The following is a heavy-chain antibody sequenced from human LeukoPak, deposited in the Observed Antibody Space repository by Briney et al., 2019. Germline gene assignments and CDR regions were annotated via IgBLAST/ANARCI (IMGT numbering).Heavy chain of an antibody. J-gene: IGHJ4*02. Sequence: SETLSLTCTVSGGSISSGDYYWSWIRQPPGKGLEWIGYIYYSGSTYYNPSLKSRVTVSVDTSKNQFSLKVSSVTAADTAVYYCARDSRDTSGWYVDYWGQGTLVTVSS. CDR2: IYYSGST. CDR3: ARDSRDTSGWYVDY. D-gene: IGHD6-19*01. V-gene: IGHV4-30-4*08. CDR1: GGSISSGDYY.